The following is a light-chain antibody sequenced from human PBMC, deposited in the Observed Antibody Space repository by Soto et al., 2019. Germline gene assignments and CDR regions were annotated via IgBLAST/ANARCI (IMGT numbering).Light chain of an antibody. J-gene: IGLJ1*01. CDR3: MSYAGGNRFV. CDR1: INDVGGYNY. Sequence: QSALTQPPSASGSPGQSVTISCAGTINDVGGYNYVSWYQQHPGKVPQLMIYQVTKRPSGVPDRFSASKSDTTASLTISGLQAEDEGDYYCMSYAGGNRFVXGTGTKVTVL. V-gene: IGLV2-8*01. CDR2: QVT.